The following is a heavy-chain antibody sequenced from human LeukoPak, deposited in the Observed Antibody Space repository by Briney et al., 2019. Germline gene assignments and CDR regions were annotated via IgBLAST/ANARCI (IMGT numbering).Heavy chain of an antibody. D-gene: IGHD3-22*01. CDR3: AMYHYDSSGPYVGAFDI. CDR1: GYTFTSHD. CDR2: MNPNSGHT. J-gene: IGHJ3*02. Sequence: GASVKVSCKASGYTFTSHDVNWLRQATGQGLEWLGMMNPNSGHTGFAQKFQGRVTMTRDTSISTAYMELSSLRSEDTAMYYCAMYHYDSSGPYVGAFDIWGQGTMVTVSS. V-gene: IGHV1-8*01.